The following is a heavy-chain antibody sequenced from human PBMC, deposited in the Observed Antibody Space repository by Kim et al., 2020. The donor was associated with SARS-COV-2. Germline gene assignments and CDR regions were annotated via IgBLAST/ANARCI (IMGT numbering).Heavy chain of an antibody. CDR3: ARAIDDFWSGYHHGYYFDY. V-gene: IGHV4-59*01. CDR2: IYYSGST. D-gene: IGHD3-3*01. Sequence: SETLSLTCTVSGGSISSYYWSWIRQPPGKGLEWIGYIYYSGSTNYNPSLKSRVTISVDTSKNQFSLKLSSVTAADTAVYYCARAIDDFWSGYHHGYYFDYWGQGTLVIVSS. J-gene: IGHJ4*02. CDR1: GGSISSYY.